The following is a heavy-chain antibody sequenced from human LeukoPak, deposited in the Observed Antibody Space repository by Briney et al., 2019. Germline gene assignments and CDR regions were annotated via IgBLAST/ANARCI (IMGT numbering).Heavy chain of an antibody. CDR3: ARDYDFWSGYVGYYYMDV. CDR1: GGSISSYY. D-gene: IGHD3-3*01. CDR2: IYYSGST. V-gene: IGHV4-59*01. J-gene: IGHJ6*03. Sequence: SETLSLTCTVSGGSISSYYWSWIRQPPGKGLEWIGYIYYSGSTNYNPSLKSRVTISVDTSKNQFSLKLSSVTAADTAVYYCARDYDFWSGYVGYYYMDVWGKGTTVTVSS.